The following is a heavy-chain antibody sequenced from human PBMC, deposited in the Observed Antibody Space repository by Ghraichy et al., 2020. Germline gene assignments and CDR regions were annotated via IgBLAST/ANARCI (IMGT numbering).Heavy chain of an antibody. J-gene: IGHJ4*02. D-gene: IGHD6-13*01. CDR1: GFTFYNYA. CDR2: ISGSGGIT. V-gene: IGHV3-23*01. Sequence: LSLTCASSGFTFYNYAMSWVRQAPGKGLEWVSSISGSGGITYYSDSVKGRFTISRDNSKNTLSLQMNSLRVEDTAVYYCARSTISWYMYFDYWGQGTLVTVSS. CDR3: ARSTISWYMYFDY.